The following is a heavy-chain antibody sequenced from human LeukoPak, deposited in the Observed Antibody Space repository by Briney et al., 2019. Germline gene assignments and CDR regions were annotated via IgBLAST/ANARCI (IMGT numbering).Heavy chain of an antibody. CDR1: GGSISSYY. D-gene: IGHD6-19*01. J-gene: IGHJ4*02. CDR3: ARTEYSSGWPYFDY. Sequence: SETLSLTCTVSGGSISSYYWSWIRQPPGKGLEWIGYIYYSGSTNYNPSLKSRVTISVDTSKNQFSLKLSSVTAADTAVYYCARTEYSSGWPYFDYWGQGTLVTASS. V-gene: IGHV4-59*01. CDR2: IYYSGST.